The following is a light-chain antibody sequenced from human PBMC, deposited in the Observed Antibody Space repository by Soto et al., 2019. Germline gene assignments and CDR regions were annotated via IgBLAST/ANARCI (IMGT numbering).Light chain of an antibody. CDR1: QGISNY. J-gene: IGKJ1*01. V-gene: IGKV1-27*01. Sequence: DIQMTQSPSSLSASVGERFTITCLASQGISNYLAWYQQKPGKVPKLLIYAASTLQSGVPFRFSGSGSGPDLTLTISSLQPEDVATYYCQKYNSAPWTFGQGTKVDI. CDR2: AAS. CDR3: QKYNSAPWT.